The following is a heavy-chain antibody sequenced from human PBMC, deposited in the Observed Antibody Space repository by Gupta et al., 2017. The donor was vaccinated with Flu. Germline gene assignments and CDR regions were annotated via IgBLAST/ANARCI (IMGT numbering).Heavy chain of an antibody. CDR2: VKTGRSEK. J-gene: IGHJ4*02. V-gene: IGHV3-7*01. Sequence: VRSGPGNVLMGGATVKTGRSEKNYWDFVKGRFIISRDNAKNSFYLQMNHLRVDDTAVYYCVKVRGGLIRYTKGAFYYWGQGTLVTVSS. CDR3: VKVRGGLIRYTKGAFYY. D-gene: IGHD2-2*02.